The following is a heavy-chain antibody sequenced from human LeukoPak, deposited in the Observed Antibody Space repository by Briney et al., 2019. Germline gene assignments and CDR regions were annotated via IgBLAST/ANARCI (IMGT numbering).Heavy chain of an antibody. D-gene: IGHD2-8*01. J-gene: IGHJ5*02. CDR3: ARGFSLTNGDWFDP. V-gene: IGHV4-34*01. CDR2: IYHSGST. Sequence: SETLSLTCAVYGGSFSGYYWSWIRQPPGKGLEWIGEIYHSGSTNYNPSLKSRVTISVDTSKNQFSLKLSSVTAADTAVYYCARGFSLTNGDWFDPWGQGTLVTVSS. CDR1: GGSFSGYY.